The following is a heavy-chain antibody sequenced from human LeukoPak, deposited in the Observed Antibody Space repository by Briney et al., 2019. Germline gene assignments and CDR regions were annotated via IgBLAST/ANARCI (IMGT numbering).Heavy chain of an antibody. CDR3: TWMATVVTVDI. J-gene: IGHJ4*02. CDR1: GLIFRDSW. V-gene: IGHV3-15*01. D-gene: IGHD4-23*01. CDR2: TIGGNGPA. Sequence: GGSLRLSCAVSGLIFRDSWLCWVRQAPGKGLEWIGQTIGGNGPADYAAPVKGRFTISRDYSKHTMYLQMDSLKTEDTAVYDCTWMATVVTVDIWGQGTLVTVS.